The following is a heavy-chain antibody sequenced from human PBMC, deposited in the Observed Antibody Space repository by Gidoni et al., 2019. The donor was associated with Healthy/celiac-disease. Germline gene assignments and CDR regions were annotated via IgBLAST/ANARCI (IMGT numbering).Heavy chain of an antibody. V-gene: IGHV3-23*01. CDR3: AKGGHRFLEWLPHDY. D-gene: IGHD3-3*01. J-gene: IGHJ4*02. CDR2: ISGSGGST. Sequence: EVQLLESGGGLVQPGGSLRLSCAASGFTFSSYAMSWVRQAPGKGLEWVSAISGSGGSTYSADSVKGRFTISRDNSKNTLYLQMNSLRAEDTAVYYCAKGGHRFLEWLPHDYWGQGTLVAVSS. CDR1: GFTFSSYA.